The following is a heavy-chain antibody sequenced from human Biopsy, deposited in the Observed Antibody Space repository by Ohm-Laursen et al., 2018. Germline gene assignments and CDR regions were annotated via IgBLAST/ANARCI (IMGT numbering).Heavy chain of an antibody. Sequence: SDTLSLTCNVSGGSISNLYWSWIRRPPGKGLEWIGYIYYTGSTNYNPSLKSRVTISVDTSMNHISLGLTSVTAADTAVYYCARHAPSYSGSYWRYFDLWGRGALVTVSS. V-gene: IGHV4-59*08. CDR2: IYYTGST. CDR1: GGSISNLY. D-gene: IGHD1-26*01. CDR3: ARHAPSYSGSYWRYFDL. J-gene: IGHJ2*01.